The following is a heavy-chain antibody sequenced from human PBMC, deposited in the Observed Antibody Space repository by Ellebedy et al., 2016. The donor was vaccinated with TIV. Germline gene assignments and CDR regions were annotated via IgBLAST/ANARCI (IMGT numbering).Heavy chain of an antibody. Sequence: GGSLRLXXAASGFTFSDYYMSWIRQAPGKGLEWVSYISSSGSTIYYADSVKGRFTISRDNAKNSLYLQMNSLRAEDTAVYYCAKWGRFTSRTDYWGQGTLVTVSS. J-gene: IGHJ4*02. V-gene: IGHV3-11*01. CDR2: ISSSGSTI. CDR3: AKWGRFTSRTDY. D-gene: IGHD3-16*02. CDR1: GFTFSDYY.